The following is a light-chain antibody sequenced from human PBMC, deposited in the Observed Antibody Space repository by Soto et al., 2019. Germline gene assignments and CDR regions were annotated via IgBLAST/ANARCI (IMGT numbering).Light chain of an antibody. CDR1: QSISSY. CDR2: SAS. J-gene: IGKJ1*01. Sequence: DIQMTQSPSSLSASVGDRVTITCRASQSISSYLNWYQQKPGKAPKLLVYSASSLQSGVPSRFSGSASGTDFTLTISSLQPEDFAPYYCQQSSSTPWTFGQGTKVEI. CDR3: QQSSSTPWT. V-gene: IGKV1-39*01.